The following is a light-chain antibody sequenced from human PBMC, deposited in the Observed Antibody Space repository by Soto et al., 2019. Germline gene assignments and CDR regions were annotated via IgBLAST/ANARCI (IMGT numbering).Light chain of an antibody. J-gene: IGKJ5*01. CDR1: RDVGSD. V-gene: IGKV1-39*01. CDR2: AAS. CDR3: QQSFSTPT. Sequence: QMTQSPSSLSASVGEKIILTCRASRDVGSDVNWYQQKPGKAPKLLIYAASSLQSGVPSRFSGSGSGTDFTLTISSLQPEDFATDDCQQSFSTPTFGQGTRLEIK.